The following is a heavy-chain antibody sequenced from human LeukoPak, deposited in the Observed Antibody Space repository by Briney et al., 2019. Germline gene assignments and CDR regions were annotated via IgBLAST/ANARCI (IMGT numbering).Heavy chain of an antibody. D-gene: IGHD3-22*01. CDR2: ITTTGSTI. Sequence: GGSLRLSCAASGFIFSDYYMSWIRQAPGKGLEWIAYITTTGSTIFYADSVKGRFSISRDNTKNSLYLQMNSLRAEDTAVYYCARRRDSSGYHFDYWGQGVLVTVSS. CDR3: ARRRDSSGYHFDY. V-gene: IGHV3-11*04. CDR1: GFIFSDYY. J-gene: IGHJ4*02.